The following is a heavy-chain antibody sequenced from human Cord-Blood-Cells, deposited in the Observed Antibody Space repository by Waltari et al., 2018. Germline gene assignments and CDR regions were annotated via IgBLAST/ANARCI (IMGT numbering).Heavy chain of an antibody. CDR3: ARALYYYDSSGPLDY. J-gene: IGHJ4*02. CDR1: GGSFSGYY. CDR2: INHSGST. Sequence: QVQLQQWGAGLLKPSETLSLTCAVYGGSFSGYYWLWIRQPPGKGLEWIGEINHSGSTNYNPSLKSRVTISVDTSKNQFSLKLSSVTAADTAVYYCARALYYYDSSGPLDYWGQGTLVTVSS. V-gene: IGHV4-34*01. D-gene: IGHD3-22*01.